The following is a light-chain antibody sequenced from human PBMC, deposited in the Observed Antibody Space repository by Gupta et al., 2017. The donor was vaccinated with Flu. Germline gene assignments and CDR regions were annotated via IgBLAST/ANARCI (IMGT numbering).Light chain of an antibody. CDR3: QTADSAGTSWV. CDR1: ALATQY. J-gene: IGLJ3*02. Sequence: SSDLTQPPSVSVSPGQTARITCSGDALATQYGYWYQQKSGQAPVLLIYKDTERPSGIPERFSGSTSGTTVTLTITGVQAEDEADYYCQTADSAGTSWVFGGGSKLTVI. CDR2: KDT. V-gene: IGLV3-25*03.